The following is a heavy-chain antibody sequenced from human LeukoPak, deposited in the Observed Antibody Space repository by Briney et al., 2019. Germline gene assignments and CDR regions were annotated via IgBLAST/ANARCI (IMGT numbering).Heavy chain of an antibody. CDR3: AKDIGAGVWFGELLGAFDI. D-gene: IGHD3-10*01. Sequence: GGSLRLSCAASGFTFDDYAMHWVRQAPGKGLEWVSGISWNSGSIGYADSVKGRFTISRDNAKNSLYLQMNSLRAEDTALYYCAKDIGAGVWFGELLGAFDIWGQGTMVTASS. V-gene: IGHV3-9*01. CDR2: ISWNSGSI. J-gene: IGHJ3*02. CDR1: GFTFDDYA.